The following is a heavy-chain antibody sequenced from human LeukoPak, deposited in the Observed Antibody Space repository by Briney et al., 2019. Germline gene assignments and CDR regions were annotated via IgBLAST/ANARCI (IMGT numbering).Heavy chain of an antibody. CDR3: ARVSSLWSFDY. Sequence: GGSLRLSCEASGFTFSTHWMHWVRQTPGKGLVWVSRISPDGSRTAYADSVKGRFTISRDNARDTLYLQLNSLGAEDTAVYYCARVSSLWSFDYWGQGTLVTVSS. V-gene: IGHV3-74*01. D-gene: IGHD3-10*01. J-gene: IGHJ4*02. CDR1: GFTFSTHW. CDR2: ISPDGSRT.